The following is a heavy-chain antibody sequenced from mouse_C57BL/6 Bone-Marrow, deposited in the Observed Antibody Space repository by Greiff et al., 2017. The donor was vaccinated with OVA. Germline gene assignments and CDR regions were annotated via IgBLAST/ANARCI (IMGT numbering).Heavy chain of an antibody. CDR3: ARLYGSSFDY. D-gene: IGHD1-1*01. CDR1: GYTFTSYW. Sequence: VQLQQPGAELVKPGASVKLSCKASGYTFTSYWMQWVQQRPGQGLEWIGEIDPSDSYTNYNQKFKGKATLTVDTSSSTAYMQLSSLTSEDSAVYYCARLYGSSFDYWGQGTTLTVSS. CDR2: IDPSDSYT. V-gene: IGHV1-50*01. J-gene: IGHJ2*01.